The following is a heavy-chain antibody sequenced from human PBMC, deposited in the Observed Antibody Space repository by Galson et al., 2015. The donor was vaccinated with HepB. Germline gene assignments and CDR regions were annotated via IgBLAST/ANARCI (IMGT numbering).Heavy chain of an antibody. J-gene: IGHJ5*02. V-gene: IGHV3-30*18. CDR3: AKDYSSGWDLGH. CDR2: ISYGGNTQ. Sequence: SLRLSCAASGFTFSTNVMHWVRQAPGKGLEWVAVISYGGNTQYYADSVKGRFTLSRDNSKNTLSLQMNSLKPEDTAIYYCAKDYSSGWDLGHWGQGTLVTVS. D-gene: IGHD6-19*01. CDR1: GFTFSTNV.